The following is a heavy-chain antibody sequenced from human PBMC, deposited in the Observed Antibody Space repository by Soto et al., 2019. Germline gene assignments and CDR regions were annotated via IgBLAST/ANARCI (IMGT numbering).Heavy chain of an antibody. CDR3: ARAERGYSYGYSD. D-gene: IGHD5-18*01. Sequence: PXGSLILSCAASGFTVSSNYMSWVRQAPGKGLEWVSVIYSGGSTYYADSVKGRFTISRDNSKNTLYLQMNSLRAEDTAVYYCARAERGYSYGYSDWGQGTLVTVSS. CDR1: GFTVSSNY. V-gene: IGHV3-53*01. J-gene: IGHJ4*02. CDR2: IYSGGST.